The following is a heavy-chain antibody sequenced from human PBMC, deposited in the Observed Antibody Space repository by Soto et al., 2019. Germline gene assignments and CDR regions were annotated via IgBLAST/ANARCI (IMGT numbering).Heavy chain of an antibody. V-gene: IGHV2-5*02. CDR2: IYWDDDK. J-gene: IGHJ5*02. CDR3: AHSPDYGHSANWFDP. Sequence: QITLKESGPTLVKPTQTLTLTCTFSGFSLSTSGVGVGWIRQPPGKALEWLALIYWDDDKRYSPSLKSRLTITRDTSKNHVVLTMTNMDPVDTATYYGAHSPDYGHSANWFDPWGQGTLVTVSS. D-gene: IGHD4-17*01. CDR1: GFSLSTSGVG.